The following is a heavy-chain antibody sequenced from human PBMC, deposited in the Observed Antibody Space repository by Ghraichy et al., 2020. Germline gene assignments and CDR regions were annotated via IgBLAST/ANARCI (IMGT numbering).Heavy chain of an antibody. CDR3: ARDQDKPVGYNYRFDF. V-gene: IGHV3-33*01. D-gene: IGHD5-24*01. Sequence: GGSLRLSCAASGFTFSTYGMHWVRQGPDKGLQWVAVIWNDGSNEYYRDSVKGRFTISRDNSRNTLYLQMNGLRAEDTAVYFCARDQDKPVGYNYRFDFWGQGALVTVSS. CDR2: IWNDGSNE. J-gene: IGHJ4*02. CDR1: GFTFSTYG.